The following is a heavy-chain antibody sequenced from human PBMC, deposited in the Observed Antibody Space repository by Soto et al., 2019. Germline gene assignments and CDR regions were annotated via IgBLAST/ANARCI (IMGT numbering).Heavy chain of an antibody. CDR3: AKVGSFGGYYQGFFDY. CDR2: ISGSGGST. D-gene: IGHD3-3*01. V-gene: IGHV3-23*01. CDR1: GFTFSSYA. Sequence: GGSLRLSCAASGFTFSSYAMSWVRQAPGKGLEWVSAISGSGGSTYYADSVKGRFTISRDNSKNTLYLQMNSLRAEDTAVYYCAKVGSFGGYYQGFFDYWGQGTLVTVSS. J-gene: IGHJ4*02.